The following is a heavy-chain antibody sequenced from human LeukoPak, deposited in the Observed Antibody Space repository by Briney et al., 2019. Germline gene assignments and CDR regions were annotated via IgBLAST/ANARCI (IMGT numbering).Heavy chain of an antibody. J-gene: IGHJ2*01. CDR1: GFTFSSYG. CDR2: IRYDGSNK. D-gene: IGHD3-22*01. Sequence: PGGSLRLSCAASGFTFSSYGMHWVRQAPGKGLEWVAFIRYDGSNKYYADSVKGRFTISRDNSKNTLYLQMNSLRAEDTAVYYCAKPSPYYYDTSGYYRYWYFDLWGRGTLVTVSS. CDR3: AKPSPYYYDTSGYYRYWYFDL. V-gene: IGHV3-30*02.